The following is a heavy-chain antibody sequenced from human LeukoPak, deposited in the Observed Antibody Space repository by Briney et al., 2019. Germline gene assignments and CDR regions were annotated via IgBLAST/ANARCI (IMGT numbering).Heavy chain of an antibody. V-gene: IGHV3-20*04. J-gene: IGHJ4*02. Sequence: GGSLRLSCAASGFTFDDYGMSLVRQAPGKGLEWVSGINWNGGSTGYADSVKGRFTISRDNAKNSLYLQMNSLRAEDTALYYCARAAVLMVYAVHFDYWGQGTLVTVSS. D-gene: IGHD2-8*01. CDR1: GFTFDDYG. CDR2: INWNGGST. CDR3: ARAAVLMVYAVHFDY.